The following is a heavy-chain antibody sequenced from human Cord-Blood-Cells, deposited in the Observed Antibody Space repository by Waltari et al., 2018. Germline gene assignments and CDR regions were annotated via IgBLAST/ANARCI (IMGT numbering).Heavy chain of an antibody. D-gene: IGHD6-6*01. V-gene: IGHV1-3*01. J-gene: IGHJ2*01. CDR3: ARGSYSSSSWYFDL. CDR2: INAGNGNT. CDR1: GYTFTSYA. Sequence: QVQLVQSGAEVKKPGASVKVSCKASGYTFTSYAMHWVRQAPGQRLEWMVWINAGNGNTKYSQKSQGRVTITRDTSASTAYMELSSLRSEDTAVYYCARGSYSSSSWYFDLWGRGTLVTVSS.